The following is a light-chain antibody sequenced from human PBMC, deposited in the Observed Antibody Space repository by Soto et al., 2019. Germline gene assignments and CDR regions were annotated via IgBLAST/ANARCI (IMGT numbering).Light chain of an antibody. CDR3: QQYNNWPPT. V-gene: IGKV3-15*01. CDR2: DAS. J-gene: IGKJ5*01. CDR1: QSVSSSY. Sequence: EIVLTQSPGTLSLSPGERAALSCRASQSVSSSYLVWYQQRPGQAPRLLIYDASTRAPGIPARFSGSGSGTELTLTISSLQSDDFAVYHCQQYNNWPPTFGHGTRLEIK.